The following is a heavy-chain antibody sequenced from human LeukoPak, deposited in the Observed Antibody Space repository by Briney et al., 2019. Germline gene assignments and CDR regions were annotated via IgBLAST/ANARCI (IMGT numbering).Heavy chain of an antibody. CDR2: IIPILGVA. D-gene: IGHD1-26*01. V-gene: IGHV1-69*04. J-gene: IGHJ6*02. Sequence: PEASVKVSCKASGGTFSSYAISWVRQAPGQGLEWMGRIIPILGVANYAQKFQGRVTITADKSTSTAYMELSSLRSEDTAVYYCASSYSGSYYYYYGMDVWGQGTTVTVSS. CDR1: GGTFSSYA. CDR3: ASSYSGSYYYYYGMDV.